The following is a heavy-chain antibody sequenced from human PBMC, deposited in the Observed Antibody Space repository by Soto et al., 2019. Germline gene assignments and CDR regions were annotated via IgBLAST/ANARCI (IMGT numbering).Heavy chain of an antibody. CDR1: GGSFSGYY. CDR3: ARGRVRAARGLFDY. CDR2: INHSGST. D-gene: IGHD3-10*01. J-gene: IGHJ4*02. Sequence: PSETLSLTCAVYGGSFSGYYWSWIRQPPGKGLEWIGEINHSGSTNYNPSLKSRVTISVDTSKNQFSLKLSSVTAADTAVYYCARGRVRAARGLFDYWGQGTLVTVSS. V-gene: IGHV4-34*01.